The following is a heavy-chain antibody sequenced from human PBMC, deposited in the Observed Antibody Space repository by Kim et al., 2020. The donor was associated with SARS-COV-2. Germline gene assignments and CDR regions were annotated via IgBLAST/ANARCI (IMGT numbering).Heavy chain of an antibody. Sequence: GGSLRLSCAASGFTFSSYGMHWVRQAPGKGLEWVAVIWYDGSNKYYADSVKGRFTISRDNSKNTLYLQMNSLRAEDTAVYYCARDIAVATSEEDVWGQGTTGTASS. V-gene: IGHV3-33*01. D-gene: IGHD6-19*01. CDR1: GFTFSSYG. CDR2: IWYDGSNK. CDR3: ARDIAVATSEEDV. J-gene: IGHJ6*02.